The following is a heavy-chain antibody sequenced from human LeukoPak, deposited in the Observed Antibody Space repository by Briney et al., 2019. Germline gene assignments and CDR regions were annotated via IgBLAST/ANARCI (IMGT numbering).Heavy chain of an antibody. CDR1: GGSFSGYY. J-gene: IGHJ5*02. D-gene: IGHD1-26*01. CDR2: INHSGST. V-gene: IGHV4-34*01. Sequence: SETLSLTCAVYGGSFSGYYWSWIRQPPGKGLEWIGEINHSGSTNYNPSLKSRVTISVDTSKNQFSLKLSSVTAADTAVYFCAGSDGIVGEEAWFDPWGQGTLVTVSS. CDR3: AGSDGIVGEEAWFDP.